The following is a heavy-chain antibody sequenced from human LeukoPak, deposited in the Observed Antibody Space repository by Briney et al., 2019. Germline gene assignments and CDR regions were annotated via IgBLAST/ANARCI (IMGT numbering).Heavy chain of an antibody. CDR1: RGTFSSYA. CDR3: ARDRDIVATITGFNWFDP. CDR2: IIPILGIA. J-gene: IGHJ5*02. Sequence: ASVKVSCKASRGTFSSYAISWVRQAPGQGLEWMGRIIPILGIANYAQKFQGRVTITADKSTSTAYMELSSLRSEDTAVYYCARDRDIVATITGFNWFDPWGQGTLVTVSS. V-gene: IGHV1-69*04. D-gene: IGHD5-12*01.